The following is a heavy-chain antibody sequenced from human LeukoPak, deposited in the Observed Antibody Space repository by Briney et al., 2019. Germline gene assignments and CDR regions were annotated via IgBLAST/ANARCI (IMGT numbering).Heavy chain of an antibody. CDR1: GFTFSSYA. J-gene: IGHJ4*02. Sequence: GGSLRLSCAASGFTFSSYAMHWVRQAPGKGLEWVAVISYDGSNKYYADSVKGRFTISRDNSKNTLYLQMNSLRAEDTAVYYCASVEPRAFDYWGQGTLVTVSS. CDR3: ASVEPRAFDY. D-gene: IGHD1-26*01. V-gene: IGHV3-30-3*01. CDR2: ISYDGSNK.